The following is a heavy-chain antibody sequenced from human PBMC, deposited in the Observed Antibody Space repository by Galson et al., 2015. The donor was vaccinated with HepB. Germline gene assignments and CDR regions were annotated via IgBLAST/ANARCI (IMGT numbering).Heavy chain of an antibody. CDR1: GFTFSSYT. Sequence: SLRLSCAASGFTFSSYTVNWVRQAPGRGLEWVSGTSGSGGRSYYADSVKGRFTISKDSSTNTLYLQMNSLRAEDTAVYYCAKDMAYHYDSYGHYFYYNGLDVWGQGTTVTVSS. D-gene: IGHD5-18*01. CDR2: TSGSGGRS. V-gene: IGHV3-23*01. CDR3: AKDMAYHYDSYGHYFYYNGLDV. J-gene: IGHJ6*02.